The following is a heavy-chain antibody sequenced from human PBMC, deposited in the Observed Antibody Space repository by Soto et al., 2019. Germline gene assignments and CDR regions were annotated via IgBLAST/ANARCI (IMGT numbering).Heavy chain of an antibody. CDR3: AKDQDVRMVGPFDY. J-gene: IGHJ4*02. V-gene: IGHV3-23*01. CDR2: ISGSGGST. D-gene: IGHD2-15*01. CDR1: GFTSSSYA. Sequence: EVQLLESGGGLVQPGGSLRLSCAASGFTSSSYAMSWVRQAPGKGLEWVSGISGSGGSTNYADSVKGRFTISRDNSKNTLYLQMNSLRAEDTGVYYCAKDQDVRMVGPFDYWGQGTVVTVSS.